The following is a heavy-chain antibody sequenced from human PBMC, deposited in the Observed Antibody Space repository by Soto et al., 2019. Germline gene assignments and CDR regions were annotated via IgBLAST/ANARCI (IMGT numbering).Heavy chain of an antibody. J-gene: IGHJ4*02. CDR1: GGSISSGGYS. CDR2: IYHSGST. V-gene: IGHV4-30-2*01. CDR3: AAGGGLPRYY. D-gene: IGHD5-12*01. Sequence: QLQLQESGSGLVKPSQTLSLTCAVSGGSISSGGYSWSWIRQPPGKGLEWIGYIYHSGSTYYNPSPTSRATISVDRSKHQFPLKLSSVTAADTAVYYCAAGGGLPRYYWGQGTLVTVSS.